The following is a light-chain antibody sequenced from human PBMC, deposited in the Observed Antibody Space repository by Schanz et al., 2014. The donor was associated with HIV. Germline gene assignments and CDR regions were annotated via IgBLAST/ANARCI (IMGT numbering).Light chain of an antibody. Sequence: EIVLTQSPVTLSLSPGERATLSCRASQSISTYLAWYQQRPGQSPRLLIYGASNRATGIPARFSGSGSGTEFTLTISSLEPEDFAVYYCQYFGNSGGTFGGGTKVEIK. J-gene: IGKJ4*01. CDR2: GAS. V-gene: IGKV3-11*01. CDR3: QYFGNSGGT. CDR1: QSISTY.